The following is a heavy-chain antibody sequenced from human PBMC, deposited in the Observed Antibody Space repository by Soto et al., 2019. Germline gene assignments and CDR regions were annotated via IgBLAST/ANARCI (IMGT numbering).Heavy chain of an antibody. V-gene: IGHV3-43*01. J-gene: IGHJ4*02. CDR2: ISWDGGST. Sequence: EVQLVESGGVVVQPGGSLRLSCAASGFTFDDYTMHWVRQAPGKGLEWVSLISWDGGSTYYADSVKGRFTISRDNSKNSLYLQMKSLRTEDTALYFCAKESGYGGNSGALDYWGQGTLFTVSS. CDR3: AKESGYGGNSGALDY. CDR1: GFTFDDYT. D-gene: IGHD5-12*01.